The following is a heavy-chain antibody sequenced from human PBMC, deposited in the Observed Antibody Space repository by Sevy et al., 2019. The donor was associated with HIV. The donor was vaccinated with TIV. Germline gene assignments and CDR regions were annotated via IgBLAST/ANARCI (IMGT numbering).Heavy chain of an antibody. CDR2: ISYDGSNK. Sequence: GGSLRLSCAASGFTFCSYAMHWVRQAPGKGLEWVAVISYDGSNKYYADSVKGRFTISRDNSKNTLYLQMNSLRAEDTAVYYCARGQYSNYPRYYSDYWGQGTLVTVSS. V-gene: IGHV3-30-3*01. CDR1: GFTFCSYA. J-gene: IGHJ4*02. D-gene: IGHD4-4*01. CDR3: ARGQYSNYPRYYSDY.